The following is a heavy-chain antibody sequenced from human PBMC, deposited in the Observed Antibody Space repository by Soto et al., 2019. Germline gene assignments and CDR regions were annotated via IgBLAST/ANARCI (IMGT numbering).Heavy chain of an antibody. V-gene: IGHV4-39*01. D-gene: IGHD1-7*01. CDR1: GGSISSGTYC. Sequence: SETLSLTCTVSGGSISSGTYCWGWIRQPPGKGLEWIGSICYSGSTYYNPSLKSRVTVPVDTSKNQFFLELSSVTAADTAVYYCARHIPMRTRDIGGWFDPWGQGTLVTVSS. CDR3: ARHIPMRTRDIGGWFDP. CDR2: ICYSGST. J-gene: IGHJ5*02.